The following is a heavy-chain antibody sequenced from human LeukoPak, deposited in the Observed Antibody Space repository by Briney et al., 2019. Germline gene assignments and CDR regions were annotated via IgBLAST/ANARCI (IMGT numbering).Heavy chain of an antibody. CDR2: ISWSSSTM. J-gene: IGHJ1*01. CDR1: GFIIDDYA. CDR3: AKSRSEYFDVGETFHH. Sequence: GRSLRLSCATAGFIIDDYAMHLVRQAPGKGLEWVSGISWSSSTMGYADSVTGRFTFSDNNAKKSLYLQMDSLRTEDTAFYYCAKSRSEYFDVGETFHHWGQGTLVTVSS. V-gene: IGHV3-9*01. D-gene: IGHD3-9*01.